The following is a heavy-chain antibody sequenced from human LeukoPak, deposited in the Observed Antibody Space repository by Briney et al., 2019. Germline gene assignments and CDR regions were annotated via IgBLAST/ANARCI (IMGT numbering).Heavy chain of an antibody. CDR2: IYTSGST. V-gene: IGHV4-4*07. J-gene: IGHJ3*02. CDR3: AKSNGYGLVDI. Sequence: ASKTLSLTCTVSGGSFSSYYWSWIRQPAGKGLEWIGRIYTSGSTNYNPSLKSRVTMSVGTSKNQFSLKLSPVTAADTAVHYCAKSNGYGLVDIWGQGTMVTVSS. CDR1: GGSFSSYY. D-gene: IGHD3-10*01.